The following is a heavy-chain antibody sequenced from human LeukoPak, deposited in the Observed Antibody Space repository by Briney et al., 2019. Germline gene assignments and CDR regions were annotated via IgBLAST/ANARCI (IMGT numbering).Heavy chain of an antibody. CDR3: ASGSSSFYYFDY. V-gene: IGHV4-30-4*08. CDR2: IYYSGST. J-gene: IGHJ4*02. Sequence: SQTLSLTCTVSGGSISSGDYYWSWIRQPPGKGLEWIGYIYYSGSTYYNPSLKSRVTISVDTSKNQFSLKLSSVTAADTAVYYCASGSSSFYYFDYWGQGTLVTVSS. CDR1: GGSISSGDYY. D-gene: IGHD6-13*01.